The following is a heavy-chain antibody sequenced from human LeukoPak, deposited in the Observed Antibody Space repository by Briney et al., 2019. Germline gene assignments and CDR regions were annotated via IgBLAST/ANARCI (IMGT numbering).Heavy chain of an antibody. CDR1: GYTLTNYY. V-gene: IGHV1-46*01. CDR3: AREYDWNGFAAAFDI. D-gene: IGHD1-20*01. CDR2: INPSGGST. J-gene: IGHJ3*02. Sequence: ASVKVSCKASGYTLTNYYMHWVQQAPGQGLEWMGIINPSGGSTTYAQKFQGRVTMTRDMSTSTVYMELSSLRSEDTAVYYCAREYDWNGFAAAFDIWGPGTMVTVSS.